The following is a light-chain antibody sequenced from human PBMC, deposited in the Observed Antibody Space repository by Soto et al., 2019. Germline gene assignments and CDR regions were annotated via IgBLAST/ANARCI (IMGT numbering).Light chain of an antibody. V-gene: IGLV2-11*01. CDR1: SSDVGGYNY. J-gene: IGLJ1*01. CDR3: CSHAGTYTYV. CDR2: DVT. Sequence: QSVLTQPRSVSGSPGQSLTISCTGTSSDVGGYNYVSWYQQYPGQVPKLMIYDVTERPSGVPDRFSGSKSGNTASLTISGLQAEDEADYYCCSHAGTYTYVFGTGTKVTVL.